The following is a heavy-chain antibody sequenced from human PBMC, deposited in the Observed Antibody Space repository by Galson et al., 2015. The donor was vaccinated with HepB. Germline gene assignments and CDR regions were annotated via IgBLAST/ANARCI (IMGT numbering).Heavy chain of an antibody. CDR2: ISWDGGST. Sequence: SLRLSCAASGFTFDDYAMHWVRQAPGKGLEWVSLISWDGGSTYYADSVKGRFTISRDNSKNSLYLQMNSLRAEDTALYYCAKDGTGRFGESYYFDYWGQGTLVTVSS. CDR1: GFTFDDYA. CDR3: AKDGTGRFGESYYFDY. D-gene: IGHD3-10*01. V-gene: IGHV3-43D*03. J-gene: IGHJ4*02.